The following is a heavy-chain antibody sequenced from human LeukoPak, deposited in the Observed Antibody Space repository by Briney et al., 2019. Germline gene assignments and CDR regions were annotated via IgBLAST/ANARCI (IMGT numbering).Heavy chain of an antibody. D-gene: IGHD2-2*01. CDR1: GGSISSSSYY. CDR2: IYYSGST. Sequence: SETLSLTCTVSGGSISSSSYYWGWIRQPPGKGLEWIGSIYYSGSTYYNPSLKSRVTISVDTSKNQFSLKLSSVTAADTAVYYCARGNMASSSLFDWGQGTLVTVSS. V-gene: IGHV4-39*07. CDR3: ARGNMASSSLFD. J-gene: IGHJ4*02.